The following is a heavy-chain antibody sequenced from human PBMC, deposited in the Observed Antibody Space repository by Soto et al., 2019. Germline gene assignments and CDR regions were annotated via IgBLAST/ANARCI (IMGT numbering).Heavy chain of an antibody. J-gene: IGHJ4*02. V-gene: IGHV4-59*01. Sequence: SETLSLTCTVSGGSISSYYWSWIRQPPGKGLEWIGYIYYSGSTNYNPSLKSRVTISVDTSKNQFSLKLSSVTAADTAVYYCARGAGRWLQLGVLDYWGQGTLVTVSS. CDR1: GGSISSYY. CDR3: ARGAGRWLQLGVLDY. D-gene: IGHD5-12*01. CDR2: IYYSGST.